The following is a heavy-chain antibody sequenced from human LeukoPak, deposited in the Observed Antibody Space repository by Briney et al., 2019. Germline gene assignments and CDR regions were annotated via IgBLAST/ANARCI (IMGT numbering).Heavy chain of an antibody. Sequence: GGSLRLPCAASGFTFSSYGMHWVRQAPGKGLEWVAFIRYDGSNKYYADSVKGRFTISRDNSKNTLYLQMNSQRAEDTAVYYCANHDFWSGYYSYWGQGTLVTVSS. CDR3: ANHDFWSGYYSY. J-gene: IGHJ4*02. CDR1: GFTFSSYG. V-gene: IGHV3-30*02. D-gene: IGHD3-3*01. CDR2: IRYDGSNK.